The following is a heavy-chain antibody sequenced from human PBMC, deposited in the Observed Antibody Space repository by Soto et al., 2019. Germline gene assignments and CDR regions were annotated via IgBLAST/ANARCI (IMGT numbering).Heavy chain of an antibody. CDR1: GFNFRSYA. Sequence: LRLSCAASGFNFRSYAMSWVRQAPGKGLEWVSALSGSGGTTFYADSVKGRFTISRDNSKNTLFLQMNSLRAEDTAVYYCAKDAAYSGNEIDYWGQGTLVTVSS. CDR2: LSGSGGTT. J-gene: IGHJ4*02. CDR3: AKDAAYSGNEIDY. V-gene: IGHV3-23*01. D-gene: IGHD5-12*01.